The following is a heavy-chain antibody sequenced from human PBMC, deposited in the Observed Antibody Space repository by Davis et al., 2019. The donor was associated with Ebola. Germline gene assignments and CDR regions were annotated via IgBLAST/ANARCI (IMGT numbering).Heavy chain of an antibody. CDR1: GFTFNQYA. Sequence: GESLKISCAASGFTFNQYAMTWVRQAPGKGLVWVAHINSDGSSTSYADSVRGRFTISRDNAKNTLYLQMNSLRAEDTAVYFCARGATVTGYWYFDLWGRGTPVTVSS. CDR3: ARGATVTGYWYFDL. D-gene: IGHD4-17*01. V-gene: IGHV3-74*01. J-gene: IGHJ2*01. CDR2: INSDGSST.